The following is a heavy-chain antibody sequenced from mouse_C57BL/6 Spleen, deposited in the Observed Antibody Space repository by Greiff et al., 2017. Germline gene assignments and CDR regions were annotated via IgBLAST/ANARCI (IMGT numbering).Heavy chain of an antibody. CDR3: ARPHYGSSYAWFAY. D-gene: IGHD1-1*01. CDR2: ISSGSSTI. J-gene: IGHJ3*01. V-gene: IGHV5-17*01. CDR1: GFTFSDYG. Sequence: EVKLVESGGGLVKPGGSLKLSCAASGFTFSDYGMHWVRQAPEKGLEWVAYISSGSSTIYYADTVKGRFTISRDNAKNTLFLQMTSLRSEDTAMYYCARPHYGSSYAWFAYWGQGTLVTVSA.